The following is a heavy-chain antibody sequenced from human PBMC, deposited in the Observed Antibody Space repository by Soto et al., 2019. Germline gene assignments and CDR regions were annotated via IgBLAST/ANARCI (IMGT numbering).Heavy chain of an antibody. V-gene: IGHV6-1*01. D-gene: IGHD6-13*01. CDR2: TYYRSKWSN. CDR1: GDSVSSNGVA. J-gene: IGHJ3*02. CDR3: ARGKYSSFDI. Sequence: SQTLSLTCAISGDSVSSNGVAWNWIRQSPSRGLEWLGRTYYRSKWSNDYALSVRSRITINPDTYKNHFSLQLNSVTPEDTAVYYCARGKYSSFDIWGQGTKVTVSS.